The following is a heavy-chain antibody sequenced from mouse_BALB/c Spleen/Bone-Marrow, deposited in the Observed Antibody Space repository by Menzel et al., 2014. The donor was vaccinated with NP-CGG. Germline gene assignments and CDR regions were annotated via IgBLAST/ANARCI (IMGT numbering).Heavy chain of an antibody. V-gene: IGHV1-80*01. CDR1: GYAFSGYW. J-gene: IGHJ2*01. CDR2: IYPGDGDT. CDR3: TRGGISVDY. Sequence: QVQLQQSGAELVRPGSSVKISCKASGYAFSGYWMNWVKQRPGQGLEWIGQIYPGDGDTDYNGKFKGKATLTADKSSSTAYMQLSSLTSEDFAVYFCTRGGISVDYWGQGTTLTVSS.